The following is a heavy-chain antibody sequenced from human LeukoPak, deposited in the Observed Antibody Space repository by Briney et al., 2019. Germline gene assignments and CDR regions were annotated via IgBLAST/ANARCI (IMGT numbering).Heavy chain of an antibody. J-gene: IGHJ4*02. Sequence: GGSLRLSCTASGFTLGDYGLGWVRQAPGKGLEWVANINQEGSEKYYVDFVKGRFTISRDNAKNSLYLQMNSLRAADTAVYYCARVADYDFWSGYEYYFDYWGQGTLVTVSS. CDR3: ARVADYDFWSGYEYYFDY. CDR1: GFTLGDYG. D-gene: IGHD3-3*01. V-gene: IGHV3-7*05. CDR2: INQEGSEK.